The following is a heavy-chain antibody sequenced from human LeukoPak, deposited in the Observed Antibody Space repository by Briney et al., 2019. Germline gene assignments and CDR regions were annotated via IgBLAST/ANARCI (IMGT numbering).Heavy chain of an antibody. J-gene: IGHJ4*02. CDR1: GGSISSSSYY. Sequence: SETLSLTCTVSGGSISSSSYYWGWIRQPPGKGLEWIGSIYYSGSTYYNPSLKSRVTISVDTSKNQFSLKLSSVTAADTAVYYCARVGPEYSSSGYFDYWGQGTLVTVSS. D-gene: IGHD6-6*01. CDR2: IYYSGST. V-gene: IGHV4-39*07. CDR3: ARVGPEYSSSGYFDY.